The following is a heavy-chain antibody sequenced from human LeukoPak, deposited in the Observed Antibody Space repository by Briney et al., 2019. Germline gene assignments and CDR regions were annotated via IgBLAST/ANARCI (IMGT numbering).Heavy chain of an antibody. CDR1: GYIFTSYW. CDR3: ARGSFIDY. J-gene: IGHJ4*02. CDR2: IYPGDSDA. D-gene: IGHD1-26*01. V-gene: IGHV5-51*01. Sequence: GESLKISCKGSGYIFTSYWIGWVRQMPGKALEWIGVIYPGDSDAKYSPSFQGQVTISADKSISTAYLQWSSLKASDTAIYYCARGSFIDYWGQGTLVTVSS.